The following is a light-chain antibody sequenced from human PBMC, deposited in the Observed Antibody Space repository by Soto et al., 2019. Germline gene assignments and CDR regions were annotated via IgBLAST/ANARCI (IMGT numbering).Light chain of an antibody. Sequence: DIQMTQSPSTLPASVGDRVTITCRASQGISSYLAWYQQKPGKAPKLLIYAASTLQSGVPSRFSGSGSGTEFTLTISSLQPEDFATYYCQQLNSYPLTFGRGTKVDIK. V-gene: IGKV1-9*01. CDR2: AAS. CDR3: QQLNSYPLT. J-gene: IGKJ4*01. CDR1: QGISSY.